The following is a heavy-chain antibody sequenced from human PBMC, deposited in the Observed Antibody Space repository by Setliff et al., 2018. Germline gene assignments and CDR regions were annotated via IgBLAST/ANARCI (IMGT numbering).Heavy chain of an antibody. Sequence: ASVKVSCKVSGYTLTELSMHWVRQAPGKGLEWMGGVDTEDGETIYAQKLQGRVTMTEDTSTDTAYMELSSLRSEDTAVYYCATEAASKSCSGGSCHSGWFDPWGQGTLVTVSS. CDR1: GYTLTELS. CDR3: ATEAASKSCSGGSCHSGWFDP. D-gene: IGHD2-15*01. CDR2: VDTEDGET. J-gene: IGHJ5*02. V-gene: IGHV1-24*01.